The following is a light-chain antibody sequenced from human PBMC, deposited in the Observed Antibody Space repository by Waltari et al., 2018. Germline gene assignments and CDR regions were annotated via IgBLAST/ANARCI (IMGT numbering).Light chain of an antibody. CDR2: QDN. J-gene: IGLJ2*01. V-gene: IGLV3-1*01. Sequence: SYELTQPPSVSVSPGQTASITCSGDKLGSKYACWYQQKPGQSPVLVIYQDNKRPSGMPGRFAASKSGNTATLTISGTQAMDEADYYCQAWDSSTAVVFGGGTKLTVL. CDR3: QAWDSSTAVV. CDR1: KLGSKY.